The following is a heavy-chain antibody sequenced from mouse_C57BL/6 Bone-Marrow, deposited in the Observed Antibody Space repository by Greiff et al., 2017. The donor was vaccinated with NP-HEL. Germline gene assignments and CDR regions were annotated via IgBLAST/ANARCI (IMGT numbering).Heavy chain of an antibody. J-gene: IGHJ2*01. D-gene: IGHD1-1*01. V-gene: IGHV1-69*01. Sequence: QVHVKQPGAELVMPGASVKLSCKASGYTFTSYWMHWVKQRPGQGLEWIGEIDPSDSYTNYNQKFKGKSTLTVDKSSSTAYMQLSSLTSEDSAVYYCARDGSSPYYFDYWGQGTTLTVSS. CDR3: ARDGSSPYYFDY. CDR2: IDPSDSYT. CDR1: GYTFTSYW.